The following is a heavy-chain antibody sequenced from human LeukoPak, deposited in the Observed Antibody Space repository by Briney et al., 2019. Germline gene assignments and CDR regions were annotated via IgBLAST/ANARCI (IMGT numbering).Heavy chain of an antibody. J-gene: IGHJ3*02. CDR2: ISAYNGNT. CDR3: ARDGTMIVVVGPSAFDI. V-gene: IGHV1-18*01. CDR1: GYTFTSYG. Sequence: ASVKVSCKASGYTFTSYGISWVRQAPGQGLEWMGWISAYNGNTNYAQKPQGRVTMTTDTSTSTAYKELRSLRSDDTAVYYCARDGTMIVVVGPSAFDIWGQGTMVTVSS. D-gene: IGHD3-22*01.